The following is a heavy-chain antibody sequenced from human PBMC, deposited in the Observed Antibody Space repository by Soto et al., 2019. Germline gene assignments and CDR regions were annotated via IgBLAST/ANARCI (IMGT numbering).Heavy chain of an antibody. CDR2: MKPNSGST. Sequence: TGQGLEWMAWMKPNSGSTSYAQNFQGRLAMTRDTSTSTVYMDLSSLRSEDTAVYYCAKGLRNDAFDVWGQRTMVTVSS. V-gene: IGHV1-8*01. CDR3: AKGLRNDAFDV. J-gene: IGHJ3*01. D-gene: IGHD4-17*01.